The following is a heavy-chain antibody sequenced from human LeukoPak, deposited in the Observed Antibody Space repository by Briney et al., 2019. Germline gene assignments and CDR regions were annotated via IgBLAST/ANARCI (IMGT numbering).Heavy chain of an antibody. D-gene: IGHD2-2*02. Sequence: SETLSLTCAVYGGSLSGSYWSWIRQPPGKGLEWIGEINHSGSTNYNPSLKSRVTISVDTSKNQFSLKLSSVTAADTAVYYCATYCSSTSCYSRGVLGYWGQGTLVTVSS. CDR2: INHSGST. CDR3: ATYCSSTSCYSRGVLGY. CDR1: GGSLSGSY. V-gene: IGHV4-34*01. J-gene: IGHJ4*02.